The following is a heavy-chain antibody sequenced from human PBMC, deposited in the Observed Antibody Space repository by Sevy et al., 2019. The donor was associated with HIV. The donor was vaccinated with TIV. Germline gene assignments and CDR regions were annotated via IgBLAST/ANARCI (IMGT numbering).Heavy chain of an antibody. CDR1: GYTFTSYD. V-gene: IGHV1-8*01. J-gene: IGHJ6*02. CDR2: MNPNSGNT. Sequence: ASVKVFCKASGYTFTSYDIYWVRQATGQGLEWMGWMNPNSGNTGYAQKFQGRVTMTRNTSISTAYMELSSLRSEDTAVYYCARFGIAVAGTYYYYYGIDVWGQGTTVTVSS. CDR3: ARFGIAVAGTYYYYYGIDV. D-gene: IGHD6-19*01.